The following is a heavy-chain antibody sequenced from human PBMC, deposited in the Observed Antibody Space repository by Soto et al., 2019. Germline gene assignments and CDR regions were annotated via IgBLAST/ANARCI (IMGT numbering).Heavy chain of an antibody. CDR3: AGIYSGSPGGTLRY. CDR2: IYYSGST. D-gene: IGHD1-26*01. J-gene: IGHJ4*01. V-gene: IGHV4-31*03. Sequence: SETLSLTCTVSGGSISSGGYYWSWIRQHPGKGLEWIGYIYYSGSTYYNPSPKSRVTISVDTSKNQFSLKLSSVTVADTAVYYCAGIYSGSPGGTLRYWGQEPWSPSPQ. CDR1: GGSISSGGYY.